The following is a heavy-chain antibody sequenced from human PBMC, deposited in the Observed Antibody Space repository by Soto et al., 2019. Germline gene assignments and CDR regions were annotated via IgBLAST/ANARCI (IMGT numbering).Heavy chain of an antibody. V-gene: IGHV3-30*18. CDR3: AKEGGLSGSYYISSSYYFDY. J-gene: IGHJ4*02. D-gene: IGHD1-26*01. CDR1: GCTFSSYG. Sequence: GGSLRLSCVASGCTFSSYGMRWVRQAPGKGLEWVAIISYDGSNTYYADSVKGRFTISRDNSKNTLYLQMNSLRAEDTSVYYCAKEGGLSGSYYISSSYYFDYWGQGTLVTVSS. CDR2: ISYDGSNT.